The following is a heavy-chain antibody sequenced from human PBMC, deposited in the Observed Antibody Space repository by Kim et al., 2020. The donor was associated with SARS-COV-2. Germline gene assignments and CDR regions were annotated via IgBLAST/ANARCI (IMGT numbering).Heavy chain of an antibody. CDR3: AKASGNFGDPCCYLHF. J-gene: IGHJ4*02. D-gene: IGHD4-17*01. Sequence: GGSLRLSCATSGFTFANYAIHWVRQSPGKGLEWLSLITGDGSDICYAASVRGRFTVSKDNSKNSLYLQMITLTAEDTAFYFCAKASGNFGDPCCYLHFWGQGAPVTVS. CDR2: ITGDGSDI. CDR1: GFTFANYA. V-gene: IGHV3-43*02.